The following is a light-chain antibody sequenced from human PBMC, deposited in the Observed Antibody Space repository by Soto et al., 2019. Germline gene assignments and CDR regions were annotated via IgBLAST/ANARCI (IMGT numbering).Light chain of an antibody. Sequence: DIVLTQSPVSLPVTPGEPASISCRSSQSLLHTNGTNYLHWYLQKPGLSPQLLIYLGSNRASGVPDRYSGRGSATDFTLKVTRVDAEDVGVNFCMQALQTPTTFGQGTKVEI. CDR2: LGS. V-gene: IGKV2-28*01. CDR1: QSLLHTNGTNY. J-gene: IGKJ1*01. CDR3: MQALQTPTT.